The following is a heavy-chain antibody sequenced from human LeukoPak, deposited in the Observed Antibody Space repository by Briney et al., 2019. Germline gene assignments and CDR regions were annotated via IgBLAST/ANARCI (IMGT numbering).Heavy chain of an antibody. D-gene: IGHD2-2*01. Sequence: SETLSLTCAVYGGSFSGYYWSWIRQPPGKGLEWIGEINHSGSTNYNPSLKSRVTISVDTSKNQFSLKPSSVTAADTAVYYCARGGRGAIVVVPAAIIFDYWGQGTLVTVSS. CDR3: ARGGRGAIVVVPAAIIFDY. V-gene: IGHV4-34*01. J-gene: IGHJ4*02. CDR1: GGSFSGYY. CDR2: INHSGST.